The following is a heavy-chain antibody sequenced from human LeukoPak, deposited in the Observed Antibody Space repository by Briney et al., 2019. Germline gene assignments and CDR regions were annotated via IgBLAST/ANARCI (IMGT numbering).Heavy chain of an antibody. D-gene: IGHD3-9*01. CDR2: ISAYNGNT. CDR1: GYTFTSYG. V-gene: IGHV1-18*01. Sequence: ASVKVSCKASGYTFTSYGSSWVRQAPGQGLEWMGWISAYNGNTNYAQKLQGRVTMTTDTYTSTAYMELRSLRSDDTAVYYCAREGDRYFDWLTRDYYYYGMDVWGQGTTVTVSS. CDR3: AREGDRYFDWLTRDYYYYGMDV. J-gene: IGHJ6*02.